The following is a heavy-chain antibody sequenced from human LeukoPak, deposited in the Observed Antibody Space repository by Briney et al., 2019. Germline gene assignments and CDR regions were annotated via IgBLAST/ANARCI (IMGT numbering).Heavy chain of an antibody. D-gene: IGHD6-19*01. CDR2: INWNGGST. J-gene: IGHJ4*02. V-gene: IGHV3-20*04. Sequence: PGGSLRLSCAASGFTFDDYGMSWVRQAPGKGLEWVSGINWNGGSTGYADSVKGRFTISRDNAKNSLYLQMNSLRAEDTALYYCARVPYWLAATSTGYFEYWGQGTLVTVSS. CDR1: GFTFDDYG. CDR3: ARVPYWLAATSTGYFEY.